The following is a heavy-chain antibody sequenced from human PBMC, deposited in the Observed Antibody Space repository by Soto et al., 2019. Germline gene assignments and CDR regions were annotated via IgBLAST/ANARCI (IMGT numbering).Heavy chain of an antibody. CDR3: ARVKGVAGTGAFEI. Sequence: QVQLVQSGAEVKTPGSSVKVSCKASGGTFSSYTISWVRQAPGQGLEWMGRIIPILGIANYAQKFQSRVTSTADKSTSTAYREVSSLRSEDTALYYCARVKGVAGTGAFEIWGQGTMVTVSS. CDR1: GGTFSSYT. V-gene: IGHV1-69*02. D-gene: IGHD6-19*01. CDR2: IIPILGIA. J-gene: IGHJ3*02.